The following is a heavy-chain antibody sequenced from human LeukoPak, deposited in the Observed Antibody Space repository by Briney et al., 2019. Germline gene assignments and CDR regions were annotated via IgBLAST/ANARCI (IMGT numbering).Heavy chain of an antibody. CDR3: ARGQDWNHDY. CDR1: GFTFSRYW. D-gene: IGHD1-1*01. Sequence: GGSLRLSCAASGFTFSRYWMSWVRQAPGKGLEWVANIRDDGSDKYYVDSVKGRFTISRDNAKNSLYLQMNSLRAEDTAVHYCARGQDWNHDYWGQGTLVTVSA. V-gene: IGHV3-7*01. J-gene: IGHJ4*02. CDR2: IRDDGSDK.